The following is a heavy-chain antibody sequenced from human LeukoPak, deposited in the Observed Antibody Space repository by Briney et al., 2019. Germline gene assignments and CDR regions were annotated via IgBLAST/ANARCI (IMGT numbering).Heavy chain of an antibody. CDR3: ARFALSSSLDY. Sequence: GESLKISCKVSGYRLTNNWIGWVRQVPGKGLEWMGIIYPGYSDTRYSPSFQGRVTFSVDSSTSTDYLQWSSLKASDTAIYYCARFALSSSLDYWGQGTLVTVSP. CDR1: GYRLTNNW. V-gene: IGHV5-51*01. CDR2: IYPGYSDT. D-gene: IGHD6-13*01. J-gene: IGHJ4*02.